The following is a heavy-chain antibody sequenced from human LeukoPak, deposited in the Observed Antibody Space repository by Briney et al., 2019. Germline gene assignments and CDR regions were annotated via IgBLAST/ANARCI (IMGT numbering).Heavy chain of an antibody. V-gene: IGHV4-34*01. J-gene: IGHJ4*02. CDR1: GGSFTGYY. CDR3: ASRPRWLQNRYYFDY. Sequence: SETLSLTCAVYGGSFTGYYWSWIRQPPGKGLEWIGEINHSGSTNYNPSLKSRVTISVDTSKNQFSLKPSSVTAADTAVYYCASRPRWLQNRYYFDYWGQGTLVTVSS. CDR2: INHSGST. D-gene: IGHD5-24*01.